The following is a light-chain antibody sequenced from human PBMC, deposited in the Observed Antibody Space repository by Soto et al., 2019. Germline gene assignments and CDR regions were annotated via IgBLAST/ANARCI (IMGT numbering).Light chain of an antibody. Sequence: TQGPPILTESPGERATLSCRASQSGSSNLAWYQQKPGQAPRLLIYGASTRATGIPARFSGSGSGTEFTLTISSLQSEDFAVYYCQQYNNWPPWSCAQGPKV. V-gene: IGKV3-15*01. J-gene: IGKJ1*01. CDR1: QSGSSN. CDR2: GAS. CDR3: QQYNNWPPWS.